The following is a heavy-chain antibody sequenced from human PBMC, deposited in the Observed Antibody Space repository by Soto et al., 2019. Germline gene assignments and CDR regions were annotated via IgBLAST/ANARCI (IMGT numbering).Heavy chain of an antibody. J-gene: IGHJ4*02. V-gene: IGHV3-9*01. CDR2: ISWNSGSI. Sequence: QPGGSLRLSCAASGFTFDDYAMHWVRQAPGKGLEWVSGISWNSGSIGYADSVKGRFTISRDNAKNSLYLQMNSLRAEDTALYYCAKGGYTIHRIDYWGQGTLVTISS. CDR3: AKGGYTIHRIDY. CDR1: GFTFDDYA. D-gene: IGHD3-22*01.